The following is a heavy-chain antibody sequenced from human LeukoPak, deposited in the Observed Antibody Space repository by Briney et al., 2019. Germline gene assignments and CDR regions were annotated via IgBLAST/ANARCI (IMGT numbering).Heavy chain of an antibody. CDR2: IYHSGST. J-gene: IGHJ6*03. CDR3: ARAGKGAYYYYMDV. Sequence: SETLSLTCTVSGYSISSGYYWGWIRQPPGKGLEWIGSIYHSGSTYYNPSLKSRVTISVDTSKNQFSLELSSVTAADTAVYYCARAGKGAYYYYMDVWGKGTTVTVSS. V-gene: IGHV4-38-2*02. CDR1: GYSISSGYY. D-gene: IGHD1-26*01.